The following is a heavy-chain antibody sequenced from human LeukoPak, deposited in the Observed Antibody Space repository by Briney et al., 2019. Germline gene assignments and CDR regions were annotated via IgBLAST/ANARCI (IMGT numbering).Heavy chain of an antibody. D-gene: IGHD6-6*01. V-gene: IGHV4-61*05. CDR3: ARGYSSSSGRPDY. J-gene: IGHJ4*02. Sequence: SETLSLTCTVSGGSISSSNYYWGWIRQPPGKGLEWIGYIYYSGSTNYNPSLKSRVTISVDTSKKQFSLKLSSVTAADTAVYYCARGYSSSSGRPDYWGQGTQVTVSS. CDR2: IYYSGST. CDR1: GGSISSSNYY.